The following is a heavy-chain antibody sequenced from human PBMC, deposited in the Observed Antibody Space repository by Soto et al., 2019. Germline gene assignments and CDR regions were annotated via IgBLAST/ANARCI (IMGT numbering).Heavy chain of an antibody. CDR3: AIGRYGDY. J-gene: IGHJ4*02. V-gene: IGHV1-18*01. CDR1: GYGFTTYG. CDR2: ISAHNGNT. Sequence: QVHLVQSGAEVKKPGASVKVSCKGSGYGFTTYGITWVRQAPGQGLEWMAWISAHNGNTNYAQKLQGRVTVTRDTSTSTAYMELMSLRADATAVYYCAIGRYGDYWGQRALVTVSS. D-gene: IGHD1-1*01.